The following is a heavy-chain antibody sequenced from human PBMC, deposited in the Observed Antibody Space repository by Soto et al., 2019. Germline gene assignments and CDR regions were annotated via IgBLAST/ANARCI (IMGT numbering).Heavy chain of an antibody. V-gene: IGHV1-69*13. CDR1: GGTFSSYA. D-gene: IGHD6-6*01. J-gene: IGHJ5*02. Sequence: GASVKVSCKASGGTFSSYAISWVRQAPGQGLEWMGGIIPIFGTANYAQKFQGRVTITADESTSTAYMELSSLRSEDTAVYYCARLVAARRNWFDPWGQGTLVTVSS. CDR3: ARLVAARRNWFDP. CDR2: IIPIFGTA.